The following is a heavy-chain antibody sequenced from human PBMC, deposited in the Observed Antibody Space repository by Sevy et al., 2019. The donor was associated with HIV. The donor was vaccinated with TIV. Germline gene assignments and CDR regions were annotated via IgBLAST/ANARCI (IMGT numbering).Heavy chain of an antibody. CDR1: GFTFSSYA. J-gene: IGHJ3*02. CDR3: AKVWAAGGAFDI. V-gene: IGHV3-23*01. D-gene: IGHD6-13*01. CDR2: ISGSGGST. Sequence: GGSLRLSCAASGFTFSSYAMSWVRQAPGKGLEWVSTISGSGGSTHYADSVKGRFTISRDNSKNTLYLQMNSLRAEDTAVYYCAKVWAAGGAFDIWGQGTMVTVSS.